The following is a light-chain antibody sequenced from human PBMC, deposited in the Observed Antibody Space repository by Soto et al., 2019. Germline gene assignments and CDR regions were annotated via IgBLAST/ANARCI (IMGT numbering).Light chain of an antibody. J-gene: IGKJ5*01. CDR1: QSVSSNY. V-gene: IGKV3-20*01. Sequence: EIVMTQSPATLSVSPGERATLSCRASQSVSSNYLAWFQQKPGQAPRLLISTASSRATGIPDRFSGSGSGTDFTLTITRLEPEDFAVYYCLQYGSSPHTFGQGTRLEIK. CDR2: TAS. CDR3: LQYGSSPHT.